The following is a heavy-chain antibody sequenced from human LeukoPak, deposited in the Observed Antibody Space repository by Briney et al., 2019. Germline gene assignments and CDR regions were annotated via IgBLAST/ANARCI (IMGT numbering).Heavy chain of an antibody. CDR2: IYYSGST. CDR1: GGSISSYY. CDR3: ARNSVAGTIFDY. Sequence: SETLSLTCTVSGGSISSYYWSWIRQPPGKGLEWIGYIYYSGSTNYNPSLKSRVTISLDTSKNQFSLKLSSVTAADTAVYYCARNSVAGTIFDYWGQGTLVTVSS. V-gene: IGHV4-59*01. D-gene: IGHD6-19*01. J-gene: IGHJ4*02.